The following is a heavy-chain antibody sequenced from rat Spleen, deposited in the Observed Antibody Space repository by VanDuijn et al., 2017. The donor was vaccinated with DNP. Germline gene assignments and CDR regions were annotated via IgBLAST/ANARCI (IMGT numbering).Heavy chain of an antibody. D-gene: IGHD1-5*01. V-gene: IGHV5-25*01. CDR1: GFTFSDYY. CDR2: ISTDGGST. J-gene: IGHJ4*01. CDR3: SRRGYRYNYDYALDV. Sequence: EVQVVESGGGLVQPGRSLKLSCAASGFTFSDYYMAWVRQAPTKGLEWVASISTDGGSTYYLDSVKGRFTLSRDNAKSTLYLQMASLTSEDTATYFCSRRGYRYNYDYALDVWGQGTSVTVSS.